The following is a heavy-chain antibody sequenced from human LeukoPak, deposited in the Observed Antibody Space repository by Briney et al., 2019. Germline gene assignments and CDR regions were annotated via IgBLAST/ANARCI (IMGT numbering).Heavy chain of an antibody. V-gene: IGHV3-11*04. Sequence: GGSLRLSCVVSGFSFSDYYMTWIRQAPGKGLEWVSYSSSSGSTIYHADSVKGRFAISRDNAQNSLYLQMNNLRAEDTAVYYCARSYGHSIDYWGQGTLVTVSS. CDR3: ARSYGHSIDY. CDR1: GFSFSDYY. J-gene: IGHJ4*02. D-gene: IGHD3-10*01. CDR2: SSSSGSTI.